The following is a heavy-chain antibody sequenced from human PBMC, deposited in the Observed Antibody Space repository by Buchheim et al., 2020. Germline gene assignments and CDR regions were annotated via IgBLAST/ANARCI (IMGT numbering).Heavy chain of an antibody. CDR2: NNPSGGST. J-gene: IGHJ4*02. D-gene: IGHD6-19*01. CDR3: EKDRGSGWNYFDY. V-gene: IGHV1-46*01. CDR1: GYTFTSYY. Sequence: QVQLVQSGAEVKKPGASVKVSCKASGYTFTSYYMHWVRQAPGQGFEWMGLNNPSGGSTTYAQKFKGRVTMTRDTSTNTLLIELSSLRSEDTAVYYCEKDRGSGWNYFDYWGQGTL.